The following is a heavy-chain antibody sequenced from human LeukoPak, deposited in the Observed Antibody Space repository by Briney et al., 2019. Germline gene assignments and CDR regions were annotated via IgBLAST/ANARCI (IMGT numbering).Heavy chain of an antibody. Sequence: GESLKISCKGSGYSFTSCWIGWVRQMPGKGLEWMGIIYPGDSDTRYSPSFQGQVTISADKPISTAYLQWSSLKASDTAMYYCARLSSWYRYYFDYWGQGTLVTVSS. CDR2: IYPGDSDT. D-gene: IGHD6-13*01. V-gene: IGHV5-51*04. CDR3: ARLSSWYRYYFDY. J-gene: IGHJ4*02. CDR1: GYSFTSCW.